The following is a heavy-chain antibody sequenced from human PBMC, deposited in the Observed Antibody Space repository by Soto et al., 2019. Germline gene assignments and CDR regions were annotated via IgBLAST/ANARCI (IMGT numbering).Heavy chain of an antibody. CDR1: GYSFNNYA. D-gene: IGHD3-10*01. V-gene: IGHV1-18*01. CDR2: ITVYNSNT. J-gene: IGHJ4*02. CDR3: ARLFVRGVTIAVFDI. Sequence: QVQLVQSGAEVKKPGASVTVSCKASGYSFNNYAIAWVRQAPGQGLEWMGWITVYNSNTNYAEQVQDRVTMTTDTSTNTAYMELRSLKSDDTAVYFCARLFVRGVTIAVFDIWGQGTLVTVSS.